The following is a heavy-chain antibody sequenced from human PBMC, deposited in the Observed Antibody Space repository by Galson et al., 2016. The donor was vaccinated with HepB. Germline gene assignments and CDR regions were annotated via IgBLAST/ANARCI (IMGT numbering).Heavy chain of an antibody. Sequence: SETLSLTCTVSGGSIKNTGYYWGWIRQPPGKGLEWIGYAFYSGITNYNPSLKSRVTISIDTSKNQFSLKLSSVTAADTAVYYCARGEGYNLYWGQGTLVTVSS. V-gene: IGHV4-61*05. CDR1: GGSIKNTGYY. D-gene: IGHD5-24*01. CDR3: ARGEGYNLY. J-gene: IGHJ4*02. CDR2: AFYSGIT.